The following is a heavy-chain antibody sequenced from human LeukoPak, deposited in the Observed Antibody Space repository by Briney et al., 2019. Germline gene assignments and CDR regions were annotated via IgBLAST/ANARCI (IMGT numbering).Heavy chain of an antibody. V-gene: IGHV3-23*01. J-gene: IGHJ4*02. CDR3: ARVPRELWVRGYFDY. CDR1: GFTFSSYA. CDR2: ISGSGGST. Sequence: GGSLRLSCAASGFTFSSYAMSWVRQAPGKGLEWVSAISGSGGSTYYADSVKGRFTISRDNSKNSLYLQMNSLRAEDTAVYYCARVPRELWVRGYFDYWGQGTLVTVSS. D-gene: IGHD5-18*01.